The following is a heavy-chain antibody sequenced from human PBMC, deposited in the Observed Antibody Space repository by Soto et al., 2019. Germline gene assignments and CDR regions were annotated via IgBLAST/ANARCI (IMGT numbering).Heavy chain of an antibody. CDR2: IYYSGNP. Sequence: SETLSLTCAVSGGSISNYYWSWIRQPPGKGLEWIGNIYYSGNPYYNPSLKSRVTISLDKSKSQFSLKLSSVTAADSAVYFCARLEGLATISYYFDFWGPGALVTVSS. D-gene: IGHD3-9*01. V-gene: IGHV4-59*08. CDR1: GGSISNYY. CDR3: ARLEGLATISYYFDF. J-gene: IGHJ4*02.